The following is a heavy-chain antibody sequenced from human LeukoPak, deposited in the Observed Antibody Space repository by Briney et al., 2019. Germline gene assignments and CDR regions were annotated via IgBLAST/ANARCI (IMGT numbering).Heavy chain of an antibody. CDR3: TRDTFGARDY. CDR2: INPDGSDT. J-gene: IGHJ4*02. Sequence: GGSLRLSCAASGFTFSSNWMHWIRQVPGEGLVWVARINPDGSDTSYADSVKGRFTISRDNAKNTLYVQMNSLRVEDTALYYCTRDTFGARDYWGQGTLVTVSS. D-gene: IGHD3-10*01. V-gene: IGHV3-74*01. CDR1: GFTFSSNW.